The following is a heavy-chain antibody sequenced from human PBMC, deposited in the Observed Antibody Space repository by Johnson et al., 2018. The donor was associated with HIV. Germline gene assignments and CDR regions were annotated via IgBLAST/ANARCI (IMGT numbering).Heavy chain of an antibody. J-gene: IGHJ3*02. Sequence: QVQLVESGGGVVQPERSLRLSCATSGFTFSRFAMHWVRQAPGKGLEWVAVISYDGSNKYYADSVKGRVTISRDNSKNTRYLQMNSLRAEDTAVYYCARGIAVSNWVDIWGQGTMVTVSS. D-gene: IGHD6-19*01. V-gene: IGHV3-30*04. CDR2: ISYDGSNK. CDR1: GFTFSRFA. CDR3: ARGIAVSNWVDI.